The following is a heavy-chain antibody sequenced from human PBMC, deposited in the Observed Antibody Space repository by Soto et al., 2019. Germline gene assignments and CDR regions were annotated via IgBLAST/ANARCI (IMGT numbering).Heavy chain of an antibody. CDR3: ARDDAGDSSGYYRLDY. J-gene: IGHJ4*02. CDR1: GYTFTSYG. CDR2: ISAYNGNT. V-gene: IGHV1-18*01. Sequence: GASVKVSCKASGYTFTSYGISWVRQAPGQGLEWMGWISAYNGNTNYAQKLQGRVTMTTDTSTSTAYMELRSLRSDDTAVYYCARDDAGDSSGYYRLDYWGQGTLVTVSS. D-gene: IGHD3-22*01.